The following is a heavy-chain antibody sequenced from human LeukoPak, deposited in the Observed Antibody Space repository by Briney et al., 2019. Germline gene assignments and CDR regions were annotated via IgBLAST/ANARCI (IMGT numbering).Heavy chain of an antibody. Sequence: GGSLRLSCAASGFTFSDYYMSWIRQAPGKGLEWVSYISSSSTIYYADSVKGRFTISRDNAKNSLYLQMNSLRAEDTAVYYCAREGYGDYDYWGQGTLVTVSS. CDR3: AREGYGDYDY. J-gene: IGHJ4*02. CDR2: ISSSSTI. CDR1: GFTFSDYY. D-gene: IGHD4-17*01. V-gene: IGHV3-69-1*01.